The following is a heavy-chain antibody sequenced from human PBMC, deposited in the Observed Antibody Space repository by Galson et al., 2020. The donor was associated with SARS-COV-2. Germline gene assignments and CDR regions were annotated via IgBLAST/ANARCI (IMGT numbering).Heavy chain of an antibody. CDR3: ARAAQTYYDFWGGYYNAPHFDD. CDR2: IYYSGST. Sequence: SETLSLTCTVSGGSISSYYWSWIRQPPGKGLEWIGYIYYSGSTNYNPSLKSRVPISVDTSKNQFSLKLSSVTAADTAVYYCARAAQTYYDFWGGYYNAPHFDDLGQGPLVTVAS. V-gene: IGHV4-59*01. D-gene: IGHD3-3*01. J-gene: IGHJ4*02. CDR1: GGSISSYY.